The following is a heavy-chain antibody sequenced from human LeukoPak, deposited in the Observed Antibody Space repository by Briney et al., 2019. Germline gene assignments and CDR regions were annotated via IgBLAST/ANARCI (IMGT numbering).Heavy chain of an antibody. D-gene: IGHD4-17*01. V-gene: IGHV3-15*01. CDR2: IKMNSDAGTT. CDR1: GFTLSNAW. Sequence: GGSLRLSCAASGFTLSNAWMSWVRPAPRKGAEGVGHIKMNSDAGTTAYAAPVNGRFSLSRDDAQNTLFLQMNSLNIDDTGVYYCATDNDYGDYGLDYWGQGTLVTVSS. CDR3: ATDNDYGDYGLDY. J-gene: IGHJ4*02.